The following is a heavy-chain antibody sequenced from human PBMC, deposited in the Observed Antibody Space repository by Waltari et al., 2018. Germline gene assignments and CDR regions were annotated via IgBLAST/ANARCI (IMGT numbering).Heavy chain of an antibody. Sequence: QVHLQQSGPGLVKPSETLSLTCAVSGGPIMSGTYFWRWIRQFPGRGLEYIGYILYSGKTDSHPSLRSRAAISVHMSQDQFSVSLTSVTAADTSVYYCARGAEEGYGCDAWGQGTTVTVSS. CDR1: GGPIMSGTYF. D-gene: IGHD4-17*01. CDR2: ILYSGKT. CDR3: ARGAEEGYGCDA. V-gene: IGHV4-31*11. J-gene: IGHJ6*02.